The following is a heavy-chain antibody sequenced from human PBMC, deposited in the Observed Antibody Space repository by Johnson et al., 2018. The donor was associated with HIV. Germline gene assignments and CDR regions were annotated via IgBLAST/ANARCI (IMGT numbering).Heavy chain of an antibody. CDR1: GFTFSSYA. CDR2: ISYDGGNK. J-gene: IGHJ3*02. Sequence: QVQLVESGGGVVQPVRSLRLSCVASGFTFSSYAMHWVRQAPGKGLEWVAVISYDGGNKYYADSVKGRFTVSRDNSKNTLYLQTDSLRPEDTALYFCARVGSPAELLPWAFDIWGQGTMVTVSS. CDR3: ARVGSPAELLPWAFDI. D-gene: IGHD1-26*01. V-gene: IGHV3-30*04.